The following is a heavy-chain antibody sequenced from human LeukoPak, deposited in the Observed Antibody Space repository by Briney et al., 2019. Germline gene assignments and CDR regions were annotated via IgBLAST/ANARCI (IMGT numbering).Heavy chain of an antibody. Sequence: PGGSLRLSCAASGFTFSSYWMSWVRQAPGKGLEWVANIKQDGSEKYYVDSVKGRFTISRDYAKNSLYLQMNSLRAEDTALYYCAKDSSFSSSTSSYFDYWGQGTLVTVSS. CDR1: GFTFSSYW. J-gene: IGHJ4*02. D-gene: IGHD2-2*01. V-gene: IGHV3-7*03. CDR2: IKQDGSEK. CDR3: AKDSSFSSSTSSYFDY.